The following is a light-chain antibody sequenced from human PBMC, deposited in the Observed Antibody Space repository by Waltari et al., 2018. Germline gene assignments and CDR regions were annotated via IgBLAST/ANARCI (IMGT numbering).Light chain of an antibody. CDR3: QALGTGAWV. CDR2: QDT. CDR1: ILGNKY. V-gene: IGLV3-1*01. Sequence: SYELTQPPSVSVSLGQTASLTCSGDILGNKYASWYQQKPGQSPLLVIYQDTNRPSGIPERFSGSKSGNAATLTISGTQAMDEADYYCQALGTGAWVFGGGTKLTVL. J-gene: IGLJ3*02.